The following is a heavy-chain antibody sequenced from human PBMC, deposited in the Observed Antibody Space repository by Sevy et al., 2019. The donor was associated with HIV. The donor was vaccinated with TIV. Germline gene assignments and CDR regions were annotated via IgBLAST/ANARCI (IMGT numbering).Heavy chain of an antibody. CDR2: ISYDRSEK. Sequence: GGSLRLSCAASGFTFGSYGMHWVRQAPGKGLEWVAFISYDRSEKEYADSVKGRFTISRDKSKNTVDLQMNSLRVEDTGLYYCWGVRRSYYLDYWGQGTLVTVSS. D-gene: IGHD3-10*01. V-gene: IGHV3-33*01. CDR1: GFTFGSYG. CDR3: WGVRRSYYLDY. J-gene: IGHJ4*02.